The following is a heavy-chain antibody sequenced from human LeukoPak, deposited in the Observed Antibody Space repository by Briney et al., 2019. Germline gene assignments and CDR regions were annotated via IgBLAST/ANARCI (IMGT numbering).Heavy chain of an antibody. CDR1: GYTFTGYY. J-gene: IGHJ5*02. Sequence: ASVKVSCKASGYTFTGYYMHWVRQAPGQGLEWMGWINPNSGGTNYAQKFQGRVTMTRDTSISTAYMELSRLRSDDTAVYYCARDFEGREYHNWFDPLGQGTLVNGSS. CDR2: INPNSGGT. D-gene: IGHD3-10*01. V-gene: IGHV1-2*02. CDR3: ARDFEGREYHNWFDP.